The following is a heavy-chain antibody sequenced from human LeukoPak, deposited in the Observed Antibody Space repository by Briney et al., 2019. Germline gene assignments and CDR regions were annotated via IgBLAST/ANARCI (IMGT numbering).Heavy chain of an antibody. Sequence: SGPTLVNPTQTLTLTCTFSGFSLSTSGMCVSWICQPPGKALEWLARIDWDDDKYYSTSLKTRLTISKDTSKNQVVLTMTKMDPVDTAAYYCARIPAYYYDSSGNDYWGQGTLVTVSS. D-gene: IGHD3-22*01. CDR2: IDWDDDK. CDR1: GFSLSTSGMC. V-gene: IGHV2-70*11. J-gene: IGHJ4*02. CDR3: ARIPAYYYDSSGNDY.